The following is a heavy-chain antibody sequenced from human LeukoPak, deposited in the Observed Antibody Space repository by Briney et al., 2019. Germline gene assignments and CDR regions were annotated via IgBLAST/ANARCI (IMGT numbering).Heavy chain of an antibody. CDR1: VYTFTNYY. D-gene: IGHD5-12*01. V-gene: IGHV1-46*01. Sequence: ASVKVSCKASVYTFTNYYMHWVRQAPGQGLEWMGIINPSGGSTSYAQKFQGRVTMTRDMSTSTVYMELSSLRSEDTAVYYCAGGGYSGYNPFDYWGQGTLVTVPS. CDR3: AGGGYSGYNPFDY. J-gene: IGHJ4*02. CDR2: INPSGGST.